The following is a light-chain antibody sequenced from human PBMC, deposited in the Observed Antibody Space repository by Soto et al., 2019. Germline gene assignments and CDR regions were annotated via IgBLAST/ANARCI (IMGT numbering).Light chain of an antibody. V-gene: IGLV1-44*01. CDR3: TVWDDSLNGRL. Sequence: QSVLTQPPSASGTPGQRVTFSCSGSTSNIGSNAVNWYQQLPGTAPKLLIYSNDRRPSGVPDRFSGSKSGTSASLAIDGLQFEDEADYYCTVWDDSLNGRLFGGGTKLTVL. CDR2: SND. J-gene: IGLJ2*01. CDR1: TSNIGSNA.